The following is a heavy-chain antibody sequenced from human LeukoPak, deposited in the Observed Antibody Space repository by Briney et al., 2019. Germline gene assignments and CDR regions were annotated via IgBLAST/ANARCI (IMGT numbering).Heavy chain of an antibody. D-gene: IGHD3-22*01. Sequence: SVKVSCKASGGTFSSYAISWVRQAPGQGLEWMGRIIPILGIANYAQKFQGRVTITADKPSSTAYMELSSLRSEDTAVYYCARDTITMRVVGGLDYWGQGTLVTVSS. V-gene: IGHV1-69*04. J-gene: IGHJ4*02. CDR3: ARDTITMRVVGGLDY. CDR2: IIPILGIA. CDR1: GGTFSSYA.